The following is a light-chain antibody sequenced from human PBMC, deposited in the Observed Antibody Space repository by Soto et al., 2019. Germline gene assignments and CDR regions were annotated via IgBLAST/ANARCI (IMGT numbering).Light chain of an antibody. CDR1: SSDIGAYNY. Sequence: QSVLTQPASVSGSPGQSITISCTGTSSDIGAYNYVSWYQQHPGKAPKLLIYDVNYRPSGVSSRLSGSKSGNTASLTISGLQAEDEADYYCSSYAISSAYVFGTGTKVTVL. CDR2: DVN. J-gene: IGLJ1*01. V-gene: IGLV2-14*01. CDR3: SSYAISSAYV.